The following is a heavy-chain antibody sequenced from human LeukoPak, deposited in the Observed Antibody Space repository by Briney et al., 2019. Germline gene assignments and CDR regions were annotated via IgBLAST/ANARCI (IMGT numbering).Heavy chain of an antibody. D-gene: IGHD2-2*01. CDR1: GFTFTTYS. Sequence: GGSLRLSCAASGFTFTTYSMNWVRQAPGKGLEWVSSISSSSSYIYYADSVKGRFTISRDNAKNSLYLQMNSLRAEDTAVYYCARDLRVVPAAIDYWGQGTLVTVSS. CDR3: ARDLRVVPAAIDY. V-gene: IGHV3-21*01. CDR2: ISSSSSYI. J-gene: IGHJ4*02.